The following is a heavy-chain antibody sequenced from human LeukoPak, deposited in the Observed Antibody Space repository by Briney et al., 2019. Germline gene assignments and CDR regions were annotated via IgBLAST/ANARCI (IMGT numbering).Heavy chain of an antibody. CDR2: NSRRGSAI. V-gene: IGHV3-48*03. D-gene: IGHD1-1*01. CDR1: GFTFSSYE. J-gene: IGHJ3*02. Sequence: GGSVRLSCAASGFTFSSYEMNWVRQARGKGLECVPSNSRRGSAIYYADSVKGRFTISRDNAKTSLYLKRNSVRADNTAVYYCARGGHDPGIPFDIWGQGTMVTVSS. CDR3: ARGGHDPGIPFDI.